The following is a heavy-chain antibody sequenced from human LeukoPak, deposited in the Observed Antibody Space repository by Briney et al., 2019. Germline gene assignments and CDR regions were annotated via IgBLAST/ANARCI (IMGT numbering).Heavy chain of an antibody. J-gene: IGHJ4*02. Sequence: SETLSLTCAVYGGSFSDYYWSWIRQPPGKGREWIGDINHSGTTNYNPSLKSRVTISVDTSKNQFSLKLSSATAADTAVYYCARHRGYSGYDIDYWGQGTLVTVSS. CDR1: GGSFSDYY. CDR2: INHSGTT. D-gene: IGHD5-12*01. CDR3: ARHRGYSGYDIDY. V-gene: IGHV4-34*01.